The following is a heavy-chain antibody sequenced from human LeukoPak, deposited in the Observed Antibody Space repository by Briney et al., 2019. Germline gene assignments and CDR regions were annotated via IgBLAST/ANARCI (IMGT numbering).Heavy chain of an antibody. J-gene: IGHJ4*02. V-gene: IGHV4-31*03. CDR1: GGSITSGGYY. CDR3: ASGPYGSGSYLFGY. CDR2: IYYSGTT. D-gene: IGHD3-10*01. Sequence: SETLSLTCTVSGGSITSGGYYWSWIRQHPGKGLEWLGCIYYSGTTYYNPSLKSRVSTSVNTSKNQFSLKLSSVTAADTAVYYCASGPYGSGSYLFGYWGQGTLVTVSS.